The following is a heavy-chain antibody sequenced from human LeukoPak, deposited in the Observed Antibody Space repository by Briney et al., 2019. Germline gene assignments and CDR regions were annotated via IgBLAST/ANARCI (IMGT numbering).Heavy chain of an antibody. J-gene: IGHJ6*02. D-gene: IGHD6-13*01. Sequence: GRSLRLSCAASGFTFSSYAMHWVRQAPGKGLEWVAVISYDGSNKFYADSVEGRFTISRDNSKNTLYLQMNGLRAEDSAVYYCAREGPGIAAAGDHPSMDVWGQGTTVTVSS. V-gene: IGHV3-30-3*01. CDR2: ISYDGSNK. CDR1: GFTFSSYA. CDR3: AREGPGIAAAGDHPSMDV.